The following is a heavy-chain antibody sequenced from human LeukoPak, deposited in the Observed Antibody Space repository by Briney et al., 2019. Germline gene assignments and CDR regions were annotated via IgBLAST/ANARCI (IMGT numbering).Heavy chain of an antibody. CDR1: GGSISSYY. CDR3: AAGEKVSPGEFGP. D-gene: IGHD3-16*01. CDR2: IYSSGST. J-gene: IGHJ5*02. Sequence: SETLSLTCTVSGGSISSYYWSWIRQPPGKGLEWVGYIYSSGSTNYNPSPKSRATISVDTSKNRFSLKLSSVTAADTAVYYCAAGEKVSPGEFGPWGQGTLVTVSS. V-gene: IGHV4-59*01.